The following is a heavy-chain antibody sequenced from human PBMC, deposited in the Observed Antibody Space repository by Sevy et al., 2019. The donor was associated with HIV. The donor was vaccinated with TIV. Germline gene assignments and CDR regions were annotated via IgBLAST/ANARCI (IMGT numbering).Heavy chain of an antibody. Sequence: GGSLRLSCAASGFTFSSYGMHWVRQAPGKGLEWVAFIRYDGSNKYYADSVKGRFTISRDNSKNTLYLQMNSLRAEDTAVYYCAHNRIDSGWYYFDYWGQGTLVTVSS. V-gene: IGHV3-30*02. CDR1: GFTFSSYG. CDR2: IRYDGSNK. J-gene: IGHJ4*02. D-gene: IGHD6-19*01. CDR3: AHNRIDSGWYYFDY.